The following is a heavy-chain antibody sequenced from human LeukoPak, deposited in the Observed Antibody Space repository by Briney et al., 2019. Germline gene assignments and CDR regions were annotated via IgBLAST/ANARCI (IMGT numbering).Heavy chain of an antibody. Sequence: GGSLRLSCAASGFTFSSFWVSWVRQAPGKGLEWVANIKQDGSEKYYVDSVKGRFTISRDNSKNTLYLQMNSLRAEDTAVYYCAKSHIAWQLADWFDPWGQGTLVTVSS. J-gene: IGHJ5*02. V-gene: IGHV3-7*01. CDR1: GFTFSSFW. D-gene: IGHD6-13*01. CDR3: AKSHIAWQLADWFDP. CDR2: IKQDGSEK.